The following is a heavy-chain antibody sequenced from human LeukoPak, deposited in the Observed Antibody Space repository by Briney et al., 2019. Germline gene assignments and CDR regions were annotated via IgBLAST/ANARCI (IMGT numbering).Heavy chain of an antibody. Sequence: GGSLRLSCAASGFTFSSYGMHWVRQAPGKGLEWVAVIWYDGSNKYYADSVKGRFTISRDNAKNSLYLQMNSLRAEDTAVYYCARVTYYDSSGYSHWGQGTLVTVSS. V-gene: IGHV3-33*01. D-gene: IGHD3-22*01. CDR3: ARVTYYDSSGYSH. CDR1: GFTFSSYG. J-gene: IGHJ4*02. CDR2: IWYDGSNK.